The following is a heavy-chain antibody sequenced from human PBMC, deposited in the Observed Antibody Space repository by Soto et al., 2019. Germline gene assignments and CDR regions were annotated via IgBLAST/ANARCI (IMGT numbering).Heavy chain of an antibody. CDR1: GGTFSSYA. CDR2: IIPIIGTA. CDR3: ARLNPVGRGGWFDP. D-gene: IGHD1-26*01. J-gene: IGHJ5*02. V-gene: IGHV1-69*13. Sequence: ASVKVSCKASGGTFSSYAISWVRQAPGQGLEWMGGIIPIIGTANYAQKFQGRVTITADESTSTAYMELSSLRSEDTAVYYCARLNPVGRGGWFDPWGQGTLVTVSS.